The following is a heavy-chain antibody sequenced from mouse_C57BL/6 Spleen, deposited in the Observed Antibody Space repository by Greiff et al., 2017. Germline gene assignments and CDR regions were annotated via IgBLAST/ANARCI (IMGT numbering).Heavy chain of an antibody. D-gene: IGHD1-1*01. Sequence: QVQLQQSGAELVRPGTSVKVSCKASGYAFTNYLIEWVKQRPGQGLEWIGVINPGSGGTNYNEKFKGKATLTADKSSSTAYMQLSSLTSEDSAVYFCAPTVVATGDYWGRGTTLTVSS. J-gene: IGHJ2*01. V-gene: IGHV1-54*01. CDR3: APTVVATGDY. CDR1: GYAFTNYL. CDR2: INPGSGGT.